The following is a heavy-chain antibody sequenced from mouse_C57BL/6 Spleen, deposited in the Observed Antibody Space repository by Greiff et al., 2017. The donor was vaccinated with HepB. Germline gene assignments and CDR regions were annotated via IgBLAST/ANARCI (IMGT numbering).Heavy chain of an antibody. CDR2: ISDGGSYT. Sequence: EVQWVESGGGLVKPGGSLKLSCAASGFTFSSYAMSWVRQTPEKRLEWVATISDGGSYTYYPDNVKGRFTISRDNAKNNLYLQMSHLKSEDTAMYYCARDPSAMDYWGQGTSVTVSS. CDR3: ARDPSAMDY. CDR1: GFTFSSYA. J-gene: IGHJ4*01. V-gene: IGHV5-4*01.